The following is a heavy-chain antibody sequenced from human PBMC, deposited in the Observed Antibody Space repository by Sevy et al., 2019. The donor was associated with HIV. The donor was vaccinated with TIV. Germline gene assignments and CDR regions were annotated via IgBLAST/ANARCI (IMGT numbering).Heavy chain of an antibody. J-gene: IGHJ3*02. Sequence: ASVKVSCKASGYTFTGYYTHWVRQAPGQGLEWMGWINPNSGGTNYAQKFQGRVTMTRDTSISTAYMELSRLRSDDTAVYYCARVHRRNDIVATIEAFDIWGQGTMVTVSS. V-gene: IGHV1-2*02. CDR1: GYTFTGYY. CDR2: INPNSGGT. CDR3: ARVHRRNDIVATIEAFDI. D-gene: IGHD5-12*01.